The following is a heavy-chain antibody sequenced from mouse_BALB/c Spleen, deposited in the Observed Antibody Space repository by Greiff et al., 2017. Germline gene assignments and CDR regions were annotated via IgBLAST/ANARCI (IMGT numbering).Heavy chain of an antibody. J-gene: IGHJ3*01. CDR3: ARYGYDGNCPWFAY. Sequence: QVQLQQSGAELARPGASVKMSCKASGYTFTSYTMHWVQQRPGQGLEWIGYINPSSGYTNYNQKFKDKATLTADKSSSTAYMQLSSLTSEDSAVYYCARYGYDGNCPWFAYWGQGTLVTVSA. CDR1: GYTFTSYT. CDR2: INPSSGYT. V-gene: IGHV1-4*01. D-gene: IGHD2-3*01.